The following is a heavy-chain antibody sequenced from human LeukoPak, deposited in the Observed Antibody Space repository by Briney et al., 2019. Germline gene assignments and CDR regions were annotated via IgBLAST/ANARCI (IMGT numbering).Heavy chain of an antibody. CDR3: ARGAVAPAENAFDI. J-gene: IGHJ3*02. V-gene: IGHV4-59*01. D-gene: IGHD2-2*01. Sequence: SETLSLTCTVSGGSISSYYWSWIRQPPGKGLEWIGYIYYSGSTNYNPSLKSRVTISVDTSKNQFSLKLSSVTAADTAVYYCARGAVAPAENAFDIWGQGTMVTVSS. CDR2: IYYSGST. CDR1: GGSISSYY.